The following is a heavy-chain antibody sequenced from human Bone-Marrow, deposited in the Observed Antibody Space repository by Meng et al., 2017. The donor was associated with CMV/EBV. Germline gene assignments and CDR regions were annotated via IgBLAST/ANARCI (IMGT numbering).Heavy chain of an antibody. CDR3: AKGGAYCGGNCYSPQ. CDR2: IKSKTDGGTT. Sequence: GESLKISCAASGFTFSNAWMSWVRQAPGKGLEWVGRIKSKTDGGTTDYAAPVKGRFTISRDDSKNTLYLQMTSLRVEDTAVYYCAKGGAYCGGNCYSPQWGQGTTVTVYS. D-gene: IGHD2-21*01. J-gene: IGHJ6*02. V-gene: IGHV3-15*01. CDR1: GFTFSNAW.